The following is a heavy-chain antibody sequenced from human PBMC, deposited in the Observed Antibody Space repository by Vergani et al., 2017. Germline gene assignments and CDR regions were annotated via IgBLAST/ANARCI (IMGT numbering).Heavy chain of an antibody. CDR2: ISDSSGSP. D-gene: IGHD6-13*01. J-gene: IGHJ4*02. Sequence: EVQLLESGGGLVQPGGSLRLSCAASGFTFSSYAMSWVHQSPGKGLEWFKTISDSSGSPYYADSVKGRFTISRDNSKNTLCLQMTSRRADDTAVYYCAKDLHSSSALDYWGQGTLVTVSS. CDR1: GFTFSSYA. CDR3: AKDLHSSSALDY. V-gene: IGHV3-23*01.